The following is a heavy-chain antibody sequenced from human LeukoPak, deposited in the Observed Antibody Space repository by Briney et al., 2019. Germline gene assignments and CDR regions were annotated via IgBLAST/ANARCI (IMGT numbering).Heavy chain of an antibody. CDR3: AKRGPGSSYPYYFDY. CDR2: ISGSGGST. Sequence: PGGSLRLSCAASGFIFSDYYMSWIRQAPGKGLEWVSAISGSGGSTYYADSVKGRFTISRDNSENTLYLQMNSLRAEDTAVYYCAKRGPGSSYPYYFDYWGQGTLVTVSS. D-gene: IGHD3-10*01. J-gene: IGHJ4*02. V-gene: IGHV3-23*01. CDR1: GFIFSDYY.